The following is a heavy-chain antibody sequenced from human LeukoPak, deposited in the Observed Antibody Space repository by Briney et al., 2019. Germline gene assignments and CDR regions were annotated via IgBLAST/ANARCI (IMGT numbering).Heavy chain of an antibody. J-gene: IGHJ6*02. CDR1: GGTFSSYA. D-gene: IGHD2-21*02. Sequence: SVKVSCKASGGTFSSYAISWVRQAPGQGLEWMGRIIPILGIANYAQKFQGRVTITADKSTSTAYMELSSLRSEDTAVYCCATSQVYCGGDCYPSDYYYYGMDVWGQGTTVTVSS. CDR2: IIPILGIA. CDR3: ATSQVYCGGDCYPSDYYYYGMDV. V-gene: IGHV1-69*04.